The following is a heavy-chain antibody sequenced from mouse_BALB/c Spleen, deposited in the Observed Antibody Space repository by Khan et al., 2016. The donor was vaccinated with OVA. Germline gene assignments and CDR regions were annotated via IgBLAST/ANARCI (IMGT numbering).Heavy chain of an antibody. V-gene: IGHV1S81*02. Sequence: QVQLQQSGAELVNPGASVNLSCKASGYTLTSYWMHWVKQRPGQGLEWIGEINPSNGRTNYNEKFKSKATLTVDKSSSTAYMQLSSPTSEDSAVYYCARLRINFDYLGQGTTLTVSS. J-gene: IGHJ2*01. CDR3: ARLRINFDY. CDR1: GYTLTSYW. CDR2: INPSNGRT. D-gene: IGHD1-1*01.